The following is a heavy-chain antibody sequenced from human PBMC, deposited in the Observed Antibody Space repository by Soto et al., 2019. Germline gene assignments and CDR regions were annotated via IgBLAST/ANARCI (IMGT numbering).Heavy chain of an antibody. D-gene: IGHD3-3*01. V-gene: IGHV6-1*01. Sequence: SQTRSLTCAISGDSVSSNSATWNWIRQSPSRGLEWLGRTYYRSKWYNDYAISLRSRITINPDTSKNQFSLHLNSVIPEDTAVYYCARAHFGSYRYVREPFAPPGQGTLVLVSS. CDR3: ARAHFGSYRYVREPFAP. J-gene: IGHJ5*02. CDR2: TYYRSKWYN. CDR1: GDSVSSNSAT.